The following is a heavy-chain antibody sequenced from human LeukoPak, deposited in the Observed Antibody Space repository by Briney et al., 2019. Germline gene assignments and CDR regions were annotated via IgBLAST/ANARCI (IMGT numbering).Heavy chain of an antibody. CDR1: GFNFNSYT. D-gene: IGHD1-14*01. CDR3: ARHRYYFDY. CDR2: ITSSGNSQ. Sequence: GGSLRLSCAASGFNFNSYTMNWVRQPPGKGLEWVSSITSSGNSQDYIDSVKGRFAISRDSTKNSLFLQMNNLRAEDTAIYFCARHRYYFDYWGQGALVTVSS. V-gene: IGHV3-21*01. J-gene: IGHJ4*02.